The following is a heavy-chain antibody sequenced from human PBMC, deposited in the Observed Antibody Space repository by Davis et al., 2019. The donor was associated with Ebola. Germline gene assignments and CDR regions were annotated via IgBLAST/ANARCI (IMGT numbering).Heavy chain of an antibody. CDR2: ISGSGGST. Sequence: GEPLKISCAASGFTFSDYYMSWIRQAPGKGLEWVSAISGSGGSTYYADSVKGRFTISRDNSKNTLYLQMNSLRAEDTAVYYCAKDRNGMDVWGQGTTVTVSS. CDR3: AKDRNGMDV. V-gene: IGHV3-23*01. J-gene: IGHJ6*02. CDR1: GFTFSDYY.